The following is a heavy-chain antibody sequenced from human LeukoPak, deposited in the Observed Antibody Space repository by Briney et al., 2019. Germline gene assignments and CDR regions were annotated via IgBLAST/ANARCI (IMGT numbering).Heavy chain of an antibody. CDR2: IKKEGREK. CDR3: ARGLHLLPRSTLDY. D-gene: IGHD3-22*01. J-gene: IGHJ4*02. Sequence: GGSLRLSCAAARFNLSSYWMTWVRPAPGKGLEWVANIKKEGREKNSVNSVQGRFTISRDNAKNSLYLQMNSLRAEDTAVYYCARGLHLLPRSTLDYWGQGTMVTVSS. CDR1: RFNLSSYW. V-gene: IGHV3-7*01.